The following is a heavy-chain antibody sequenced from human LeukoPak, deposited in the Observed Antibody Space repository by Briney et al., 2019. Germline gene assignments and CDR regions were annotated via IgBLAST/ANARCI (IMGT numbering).Heavy chain of an antibody. CDR1: GGSFSGYY. J-gene: IGHJ4*02. CDR3: ARGRRYFDWLLRGYYFDY. V-gene: IGHV4-34*01. CDR2: INHRGST. Sequence: SETLSLTCAVYGGSFSGYYWSWIRQPPGQGLEWIGEINHRGSTNYNPSLKSRVTISVDTSKNQFSLKLSSVTAADTGVYYCARGRRYFDWLLRGYYFDYWGQGTLVTVSS. D-gene: IGHD3-9*01.